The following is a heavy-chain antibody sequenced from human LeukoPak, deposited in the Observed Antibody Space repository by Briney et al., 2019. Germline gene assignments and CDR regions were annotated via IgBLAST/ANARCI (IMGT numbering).Heavy chain of an antibody. CDR2: IIPFLGIA. J-gene: IGHJ4*02. CDR1: GGTFSSYT. V-gene: IGHV1-69*04. CDR3: AIEEARPSGDY. Sequence: SVKLSCKASGGTFSSYTISWVRQAPGQGPEWMGRIIPFLGIANYAKTFQGRVTVTADKSTSTAYMELCSLRSEDTTVFYGAIEEARPSGDYWGQGTLVTVSS. D-gene: IGHD6-25*01.